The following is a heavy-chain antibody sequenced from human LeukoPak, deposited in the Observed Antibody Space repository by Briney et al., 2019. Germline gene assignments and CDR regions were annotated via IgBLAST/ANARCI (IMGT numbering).Heavy chain of an antibody. V-gene: IGHV1-24*01. CDR3: AILGYSSGWYSFDY. D-gene: IGHD6-19*01. Sequence: ASVKVSCKVSGYTLTELSMHWVRQAPGKGLAWMGGFDPEDGETIYAQKFQGRVTMTEDTSTDTAYMELSSLRSEDTAVYYCAILGYSSGWYSFDYWGQGTLVTVSS. CDR2: FDPEDGET. J-gene: IGHJ4*02. CDR1: GYTLTELS.